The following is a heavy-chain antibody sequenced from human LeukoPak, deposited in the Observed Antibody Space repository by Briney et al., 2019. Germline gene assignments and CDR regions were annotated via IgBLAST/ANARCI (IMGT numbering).Heavy chain of an antibody. CDR1: GFTFSSYG. Sequence: PGWSLRLSCAASGFTFSSYGMHWVRQAPGKGPEWVAVISYDGSNKYYADSVKGRFTISRDNSKNTLYLQMNSLRAEDTAVYYCAKGAFAPDYWGQGTLVTVSS. CDR2: ISYDGSNK. CDR3: AKGAFAPDY. J-gene: IGHJ4*02. V-gene: IGHV3-30*18.